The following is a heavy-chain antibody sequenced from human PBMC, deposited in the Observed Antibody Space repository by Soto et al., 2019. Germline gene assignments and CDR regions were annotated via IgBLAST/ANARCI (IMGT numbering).Heavy chain of an antibody. V-gene: IGHV1-2*02. CDR3: ARGDVRVVASFDP. CDR1: GYTFTDYY. CDR2: INPNSGGT. Sequence: QVQLVQSGAEVKKPGASVKVSCKASGYTFTDYYIHWVRQAPGQGLEWMGWINPNSGGTNYAQKFQGRVTMTRDTSISTAYMEVSRLISDDTAVYYCARGDVRVVASFDPWGQGALVTVSS. D-gene: IGHD2-15*01. J-gene: IGHJ5*02.